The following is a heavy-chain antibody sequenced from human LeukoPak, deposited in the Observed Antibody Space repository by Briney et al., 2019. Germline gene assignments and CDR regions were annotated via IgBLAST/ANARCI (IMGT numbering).Heavy chain of an antibody. V-gene: IGHV1-46*01. CDR1: GYTFTSYY. CDR2: INPSGGST. D-gene: IGHD1-26*01. CDR3: ARQGGGPYSGSPLDY. J-gene: IGHJ4*02. Sequence: ASVKVSCKASGYTFTSYYMHWVRQAPGQGLEWMGIINPSGGSTSYAQKFQGRVTITRDTSASTGYMELSSLRSEDTAVYYCARQGGGPYSGSPLDYWGQGTLVTVSS.